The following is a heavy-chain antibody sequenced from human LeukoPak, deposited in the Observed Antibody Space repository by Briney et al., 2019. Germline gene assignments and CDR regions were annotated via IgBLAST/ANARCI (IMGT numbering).Heavy chain of an antibody. V-gene: IGHV3-7*05. J-gene: IGHJ3*02. CDR1: GFTFRRHW. CDR3: ARDGAPNAFDI. CDR2: IKEDGSEK. Sequence: GGSLRLSCAASGFTFRRHWMSWVRQAPGKGLEEVAKIKEDGSEKYCVDSVKGRFTISRDNAKNSLYLQMNSLRAEDTALYYCARDGAPNAFDIWGQGTMVTASS. D-gene: IGHD4-17*01.